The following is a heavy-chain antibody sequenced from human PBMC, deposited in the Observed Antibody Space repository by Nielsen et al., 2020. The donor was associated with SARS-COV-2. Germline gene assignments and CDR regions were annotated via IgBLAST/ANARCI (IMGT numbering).Heavy chain of an antibody. Sequence: ASVKVSCKASGYTFISYYMHWVRQAPGQGLEWMGIINPSGGSSTYAQKFQGRITMTRDTSTSAVYMELSSLRSEDTAVYYCARGPIFGVVSPGYWGQGTLVTVSS. D-gene: IGHD3-3*01. J-gene: IGHJ4*02. CDR3: ARGPIFGVVSPGY. CDR1: GYTFISYY. CDR2: INPSGGSS. V-gene: IGHV1-46*01.